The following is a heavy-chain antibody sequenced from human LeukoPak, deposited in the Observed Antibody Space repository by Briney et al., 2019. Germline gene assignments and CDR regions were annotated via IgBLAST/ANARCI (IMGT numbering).Heavy chain of an antibody. V-gene: IGHV3-21*01. D-gene: IGHD5-18*01. Sequence: GGSLRLSCAASGFTFSSYSMNWVRQAPGKGLEWVSSISSSSSYIYYADSVKGRFTISRDNAKNSLYLQMNSLRAEDTAVYYCARGRDRGYSYGDYWGQGTLVTVSS. CDR2: ISSSSSYI. J-gene: IGHJ4*02. CDR3: ARGRDRGYSYGDY. CDR1: GFTFSSYS.